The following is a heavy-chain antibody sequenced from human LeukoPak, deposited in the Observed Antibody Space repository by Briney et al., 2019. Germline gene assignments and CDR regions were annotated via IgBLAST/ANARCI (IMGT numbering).Heavy chain of an antibody. D-gene: IGHD2-21*01. Sequence: ASVKVSCKASGGTFSSYAISWVRQAPGQGLEWMGRIIPIFGIANYAQKFQGRVTITEEQSTSTAYMELSSLRCEDTPLYYCARDTVSYRTVGGEHHYYYYYGMDVWGQGTTVTVSS. V-gene: IGHV1-69*04. J-gene: IGHJ6*02. CDR1: GGTFSSYA. CDR3: ARDTVSYRTVGGEHHYYYYYGMDV. CDR2: IIPIFGIA.